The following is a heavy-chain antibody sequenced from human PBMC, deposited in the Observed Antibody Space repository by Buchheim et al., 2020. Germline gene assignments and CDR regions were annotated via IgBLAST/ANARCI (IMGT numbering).Heavy chain of an antibody. V-gene: IGHV3-7*01. D-gene: IGHD6-19*01. CDR3: AREIALAPFDY. CDR2: IKQDGSEK. CDR1: GFTFSSYW. J-gene: IGHJ4*02. Sequence: EVQLVESGGGLVQPGGSLRLSCAASGFTFSSYWMNWVRQAPGKGLEWVAHIKQDGSEKYYVDSVKGRFTISRDNAKNSLYLQMKSLRADDSAVYYGAREIALAPFDYWGQGT.